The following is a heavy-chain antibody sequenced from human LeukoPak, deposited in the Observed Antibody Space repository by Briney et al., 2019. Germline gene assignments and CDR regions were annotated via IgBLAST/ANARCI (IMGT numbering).Heavy chain of an antibody. CDR3: ARDFDAFDI. J-gene: IGHJ3*02. CDR2: IYSGGST. CDR1: GFTVSKSY. D-gene: IGHD3-3*01. V-gene: IGHV3-66*02. Sequence: GGSLRLSCTASGFTVSKSYMSWVRQAPGKGLEWVSVIYSGGSTYYADSVKRRFTISRDNSKNTLYLQMNSLRTEDTAVYYCARDFDAFDIWPQGTMVTVSS.